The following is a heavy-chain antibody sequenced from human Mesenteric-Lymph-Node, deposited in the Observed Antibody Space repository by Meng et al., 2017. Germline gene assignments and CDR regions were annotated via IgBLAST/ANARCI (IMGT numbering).Heavy chain of an antibody. Sequence: GQLVESGGGIVQPGGSLRLSCVASGLTLSNDWMHWVRQAPGKGLVWVSRINSDGSSTYYADSVKGRLTISRDNAKNTVYLQMNSLRDEDTAVYYCTRGYSGNYGKFDPWGQGTLVTVSS. CDR1: GLTLSNDW. CDR2: INSDGSST. CDR3: TRGYSGNYGKFDP. D-gene: IGHD1-26*01. J-gene: IGHJ5*02. V-gene: IGHV3-74*01.